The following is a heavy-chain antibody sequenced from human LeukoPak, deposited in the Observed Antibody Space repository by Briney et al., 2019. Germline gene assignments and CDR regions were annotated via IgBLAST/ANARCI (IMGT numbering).Heavy chain of an antibody. J-gene: IGHJ3*02. CDR1: GFTFNTYV. CDR2: LSQDGSNQ. Sequence: GGSLRLSCAASGFTFNTYVMHWVRQAPGKGLEWVAGLSQDGSNQYYADSVKGRFTISRDNSKNTLYVQMNSLTIDDTAAYFCAREANAFDIWGQGTMVTVSS. V-gene: IGHV3-30-3*01. CDR3: AREANAFDI.